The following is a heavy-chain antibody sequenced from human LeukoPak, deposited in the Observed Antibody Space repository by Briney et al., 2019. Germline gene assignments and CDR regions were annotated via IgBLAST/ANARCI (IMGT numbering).Heavy chain of an antibody. CDR3: AKAASPPVWGSCSFDY. V-gene: IGHV3-23*01. J-gene: IGHJ4*02. CDR1: GFTFSSYA. CDR2: ISGSGGST. Sequence: GGSLRLSCAASGFTFSSYAMSWVRQAPGKGLEWVSAISGSGGSTYYADSVKGRFTISRDNSKNTLYLQMNSLRAEDTAVYYCAKAASPPVWGSCSFDYWGQGTLVTVSS. D-gene: IGHD3-16*01.